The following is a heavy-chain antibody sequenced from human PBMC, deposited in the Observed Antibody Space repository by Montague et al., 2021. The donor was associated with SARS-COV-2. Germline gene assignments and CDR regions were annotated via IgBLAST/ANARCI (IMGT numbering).Heavy chain of an antibody. D-gene: IGHD5-12*01. CDR3: ARAHSGSWAHLDN. V-gene: IGHV4-39*01. CDR1: GGSISSGTYY. J-gene: IGHJ4*02. CDR2: INYSGKT. Sequence: TLSLTCTVSGGSISSGTYYWGWVRQPPGKGLEWIGTINYSGKTYYNPSLKSRVTISVDTSKNQFSLKLTSVTAADTAVYYCARAHSGSWAHLDNWGQGSLVTVSS.